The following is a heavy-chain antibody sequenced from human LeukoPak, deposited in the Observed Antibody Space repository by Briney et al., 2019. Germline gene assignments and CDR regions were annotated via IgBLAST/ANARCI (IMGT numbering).Heavy chain of an antibody. V-gene: IGHV1-69*04. D-gene: IGHD6-19*01. CDR1: GGTFSSYA. CDR2: IIPILGIA. Sequence: ASVKVSCKASGGTFSSYAISWVRQAPGQGLEWMGRIIPILGIANYAQKFQGRVTITADKSTSTAYMELSSLRSEDTAVYYCARTASTGYSSGWSDYWGQGTLVTVSS. CDR3: ARTASTGYSSGWSDY. J-gene: IGHJ4*02.